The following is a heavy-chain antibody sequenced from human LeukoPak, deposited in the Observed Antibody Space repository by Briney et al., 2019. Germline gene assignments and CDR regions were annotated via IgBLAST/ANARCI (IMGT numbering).Heavy chain of an antibody. CDR3: AKRVPYSSSSVYFDS. CDR2: ISDSGST. Sequence: QPGGSLRLSCAASGFTFSNYGMSWVRQAPGKGLEWVSAISDSGSTYYADSVKGRFTISRGNSKNTLYLQMNSLRAEDTAVHYCAKRVPYSSSSVYFDSWGQGTLVTVSS. D-gene: IGHD6-6*01. J-gene: IGHJ4*02. V-gene: IGHV3-23*05. CDR1: GFTFSNYG.